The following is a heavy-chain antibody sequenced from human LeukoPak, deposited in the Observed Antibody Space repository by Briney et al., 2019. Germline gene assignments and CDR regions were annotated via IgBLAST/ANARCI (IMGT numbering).Heavy chain of an antibody. J-gene: IGHJ4*02. V-gene: IGHV1-2*02. D-gene: IGHD5-12*01. CDR2: INPNSGDT. CDR3: APTGRVVATIREYYFDY. Sequence: PGASVKVSCKASGYTFTGYYMHWVRQAPGQGLEWMGWINPNSGDTKYAQKFQGRVTMTRDTSISTAYMELSRLRSDDTAVYYCAPTGRVVATIREYYFDYWGQGTLVTVSS. CDR1: GYTFTGYY.